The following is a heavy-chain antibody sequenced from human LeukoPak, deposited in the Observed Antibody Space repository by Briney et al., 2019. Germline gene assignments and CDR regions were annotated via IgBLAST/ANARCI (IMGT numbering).Heavy chain of an antibody. CDR1: GGSFGGYY. D-gene: IGHD4-17*01. Sequence: SETLSLTCAVYGGSFGGYYWSWIRQPPGKGLEWIGEINHSGSTNYNPSLKSRVTISVDTSKNQFSLKLSSVTAADTAVYYCATVYGDYPFSYWGQGTLVTVSS. CDR3: ATVYGDYPFSY. J-gene: IGHJ4*02. V-gene: IGHV4-34*01. CDR2: INHSGST.